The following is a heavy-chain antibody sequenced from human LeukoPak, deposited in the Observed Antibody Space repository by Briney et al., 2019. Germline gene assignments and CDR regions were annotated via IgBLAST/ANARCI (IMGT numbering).Heavy chain of an antibody. D-gene: IGHD1-1*01. J-gene: IGHJ5*02. CDR3: ARGRGYNANNWFDP. CDR2: IYYSGIT. Sequence: SETLSLTCTVSGGSISSGGYYWSWIRQHPGKGLEWIGYIYYSGITYYNPSLKSRVTMSVDTSKNQFSLKLNSVTAADTAVYYCARGRGYNANNWFDPWGQGTLVTVSS. V-gene: IGHV4-31*03. CDR1: GGSISSGGYY.